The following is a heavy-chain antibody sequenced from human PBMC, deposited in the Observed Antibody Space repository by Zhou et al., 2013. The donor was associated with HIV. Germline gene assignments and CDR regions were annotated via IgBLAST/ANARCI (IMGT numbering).Heavy chain of an antibody. V-gene: IGHV4-34*01. Sequence: QVQLQQWGAGLLKPSETLSLTCAVYGGSAGSFSGYYWSWIRQPPGKGLEWIGEINHSGSTNYKSSLKSRVTISVDTAKNQFSLRLSSVTAADTAVYYCARHALSGWSTWGQGTLVIVSS. CDR2: INHSGST. CDR3: ARHALSGWST. CDR1: GGSAGSFSGYY. D-gene: IGHD6-19*01. J-gene: IGHJ5*02.